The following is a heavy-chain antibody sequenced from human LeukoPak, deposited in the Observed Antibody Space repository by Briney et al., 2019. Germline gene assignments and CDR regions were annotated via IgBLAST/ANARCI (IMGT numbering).Heavy chain of an antibody. CDR1: GGSISSYH. CDR3: TRSLGVVIHGGMDV. D-gene: IGHD3-3*01. V-gene: IGHV4-59*01. CDR2: IYYTGST. Sequence: KPSETLSLTCTVSGGSISSYHWSWIRQPPGKGLEWIGHIYYTGSTNYNPSLKSRVTLSLDTSKNQFSLKLSSVTAADTAVYYCTRSLGVVIHGGMDVWGQGTTVTVSS. J-gene: IGHJ6*02.